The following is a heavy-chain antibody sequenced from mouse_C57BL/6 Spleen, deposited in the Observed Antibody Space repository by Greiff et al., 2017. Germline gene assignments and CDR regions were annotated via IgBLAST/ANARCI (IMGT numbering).Heavy chain of an antibody. CDR1: GYAFSSYW. J-gene: IGHJ2*01. V-gene: IGHV1-80*01. Sequence: QVHVKQSGAELVKPGASVKISCKASGYAFSSYWMNWVKQRPGKGLEWIGQIYPGDGDTNYNGKFKGKATLTADKSSSTAYMQLSSLTSEDSAVYFCARSGLRRGYYFDYWGQGTTLTVSS. CDR3: ARSGLRRGYYFDY. CDR2: IYPGDGDT. D-gene: IGHD2-4*01.